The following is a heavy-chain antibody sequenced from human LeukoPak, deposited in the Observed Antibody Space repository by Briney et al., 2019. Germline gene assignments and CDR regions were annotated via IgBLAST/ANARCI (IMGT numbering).Heavy chain of an antibody. CDR1: GFRFSDYT. V-gene: IGHV3-23*01. J-gene: IGHJ3*02. CDR2: ISGSGGST. Sequence: GGSLRLSCAASGFRFSDYTMSWVRQAPGKGLEWVSAISGSGGSTYYADSVKGRFTISRDNSKNTLYLQMNSLRAEDTAVYYCAKVKAPYYYDSRTIPHDAFDIWGQGTMVTVSS. D-gene: IGHD3-22*01. CDR3: AKVKAPYYYDSRTIPHDAFDI.